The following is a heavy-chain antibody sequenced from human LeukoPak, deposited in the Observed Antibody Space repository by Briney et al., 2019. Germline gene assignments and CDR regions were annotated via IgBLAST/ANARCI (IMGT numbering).Heavy chain of an antibody. V-gene: IGHV1-2*02. D-gene: IGHD1-26*01. Sequence: GASVKVSCKASGYTFTGYYMHWVRQAPGQGLAWMGWINPHSGGTNYAQRFEGRVTMTRDTSITTAYMELSRLRSDDTAVYYCARDSIVGATSVNWFDPWGQGTLVTVSS. CDR1: GYTFTGYY. CDR3: ARDSIVGATSVNWFDP. J-gene: IGHJ5*02. CDR2: INPHSGGT.